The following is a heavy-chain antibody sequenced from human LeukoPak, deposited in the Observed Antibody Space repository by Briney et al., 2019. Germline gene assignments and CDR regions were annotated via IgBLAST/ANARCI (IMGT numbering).Heavy chain of an antibody. CDR2: IHYSGAT. J-gene: IGHJ4*02. D-gene: IGHD3/OR15-3a*01. V-gene: IGHV4-34*01. Sequence: SETLSLTCAVYGGSLSGYYWSWIRQPPGKGLEWIGEIHYSGATNYGPSLKSRATISADMSNNRLSLRLTSVTAADTAVFYCARGNLDGYYFDSWGQGTQVTVSS. CDR3: ARGNLDGYYFDS. CDR1: GGSLSGYY.